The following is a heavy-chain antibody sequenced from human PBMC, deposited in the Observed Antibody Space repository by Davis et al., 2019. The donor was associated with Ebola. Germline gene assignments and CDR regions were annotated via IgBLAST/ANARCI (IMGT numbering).Heavy chain of an antibody. J-gene: IGHJ4*02. CDR2: IAPSGDFT. CDR1: GYTLTDYY. CDR3: AKALDRLLDFDY. D-gene: IGHD3-3*01. Sequence: ASVKVSCKASGYTLTDYYMNWVRQAPGQGLEWMGIIAPSGDFTRFAPKFQGRITLTTDTSTNTVYMELTSLKSEDTAVYYCAKALDRLLDFDYWGQGTLVTVSS. V-gene: IGHV1-46*01.